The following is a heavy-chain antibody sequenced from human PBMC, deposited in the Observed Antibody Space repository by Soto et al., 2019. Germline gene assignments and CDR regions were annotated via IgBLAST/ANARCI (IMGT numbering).Heavy chain of an antibody. J-gene: IGHJ4*02. Sequence: GGSLRLSCAASGFTFSSYGMHWVRQAPGKGLEWVAVIWYDGSNKYYADSVKGRFTISRDNSKNTLYLQMNSLRAEDTAVYYCARALPRYSSGWYGLDYWGQGTLVTVSS. V-gene: IGHV3-33*01. CDR1: GFTFSSYG. D-gene: IGHD6-19*01. CDR3: ARALPRYSSGWYGLDY. CDR2: IWYDGSNK.